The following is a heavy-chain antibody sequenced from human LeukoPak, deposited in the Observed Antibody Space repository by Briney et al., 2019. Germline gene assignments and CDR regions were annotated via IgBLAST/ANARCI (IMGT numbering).Heavy chain of an antibody. J-gene: IGHJ5*02. V-gene: IGHV3-30*18. Sequence: GGSLRLSCAVSGFTFSNLDMHWVRQAPGKGLEWVAFISYDGNIKYYADSVTGRFTISRDNSKNTLFLQMNSLRTNDTAVYYCANNRGDSRLASWFDPWGQGTLVIVSS. CDR2: ISYDGNIK. CDR3: ANNRGDSRLASWFDP. CDR1: GFTFSNLD. D-gene: IGHD6-13*01.